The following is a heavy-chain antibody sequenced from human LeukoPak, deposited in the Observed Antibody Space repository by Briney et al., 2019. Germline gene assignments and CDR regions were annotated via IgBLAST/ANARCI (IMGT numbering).Heavy chain of an antibody. D-gene: IGHD5-24*01. CDR3: AREGRESYNYPALDF. J-gene: IGHJ4*02. Sequence: GGSLRLSCVASGFSFGSYWMAWVRHAPGKGLEWVANMKHDGIEKYHVDSVKGRFTISRDNTKNSLYLHMSSLRVEDTAVYYCAREGRESYNYPALDFWGQGILVTVSS. CDR1: GFSFGSYW. CDR2: MKHDGIEK. V-gene: IGHV3-7*05.